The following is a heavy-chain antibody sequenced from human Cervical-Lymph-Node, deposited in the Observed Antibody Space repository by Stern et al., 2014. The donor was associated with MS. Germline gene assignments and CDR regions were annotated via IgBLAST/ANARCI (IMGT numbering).Heavy chain of an antibody. CDR1: GYTFTGYY. Sequence: QLVQSGAEVKKAGASVKVSCKASGYTFTGYYIHWVRQAPGQGLEWMGWRNPGSGGTGCSQKFQGWVTMTRDTSISTAYMELNRLRSDETAVYYCARVAPALGYGMDVWGQGTTVIVSS. J-gene: IGHJ6*02. CDR3: ARVAPALGYGMDV. V-gene: IGHV1-2*04. CDR2: RNPGSGGT.